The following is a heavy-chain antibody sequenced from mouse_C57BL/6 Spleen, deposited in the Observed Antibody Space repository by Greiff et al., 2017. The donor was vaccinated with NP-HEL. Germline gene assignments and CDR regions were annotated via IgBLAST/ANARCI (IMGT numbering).Heavy chain of an antibody. CDR2: IYPSDSET. D-gene: IGHD2-3*01. J-gene: IGHJ4*01. V-gene: IGHV1-61*01. Sequence: QVQLQQSGAELVRPGSSVKLSCKASGYTFTSYWMDWVKQRPGQGLEWIGNIYPSDSETHYNQKFKDKATLTVDKSSSTAYMQLSSLTSEDSAVYYCARSGDGYSYAMDYWGQGTSVTVSS. CDR3: ARSGDGYSYAMDY. CDR1: GYTFTSYW.